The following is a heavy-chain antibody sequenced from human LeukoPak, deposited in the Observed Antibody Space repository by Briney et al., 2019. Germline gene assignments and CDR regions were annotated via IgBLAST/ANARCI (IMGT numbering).Heavy chain of an antibody. Sequence: SVKVSCKASGGTFSSYAISWVRQAPGQGLEWMGRIIPIFGTANYAQKFQGRATITTDGSTSTAYMELSSLRSEDTAVYYCARGRDFSSNYYYYYMDVWGKGTTVTVSS. CDR3: ARGRDFSSNYYYYYMDV. V-gene: IGHV1-69*05. CDR1: GGTFSSYA. CDR2: IIPIFGTA. J-gene: IGHJ6*03. D-gene: IGHD3-3*01.